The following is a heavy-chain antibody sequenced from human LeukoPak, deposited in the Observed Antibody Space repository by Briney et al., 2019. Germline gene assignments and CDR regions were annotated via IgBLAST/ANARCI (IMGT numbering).Heavy chain of an antibody. CDR2: IYSGGST. Sequence: GGSLRLSCAASGFTVSNNYMSWVRQAPGKGLEWVSVIYSGGSTYYADSVKGRFTISRDNSKNTLYLQMNSLRAEETAVYYCARRSSGYYYFDYWGQGTLVTVSP. CDR1: GFTVSNNY. V-gene: IGHV3-66*04. D-gene: IGHD6-19*01. J-gene: IGHJ4*02. CDR3: ARRSSGYYYFDY.